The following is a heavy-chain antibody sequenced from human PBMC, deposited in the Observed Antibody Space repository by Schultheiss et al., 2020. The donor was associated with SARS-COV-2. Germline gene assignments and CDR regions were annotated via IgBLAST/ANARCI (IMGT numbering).Heavy chain of an antibody. V-gene: IGHV4-59*05. CDR2: IYYSGST. CDR3: ARYPLYFTIFGVGGGMDV. D-gene: IGHD3-3*01. J-gene: IGHJ6*02. CDR1: GFTFSSYE. Sequence: ESLKISCAASGFTFSSYEMNWVRQAPGKGLEWIGSIYYSGSTYYNPSLKSRVTISVDTSKNQFSLKLSSVTAADTAVYYCARYPLYFTIFGVGGGMDVWGQGTTVTVSS.